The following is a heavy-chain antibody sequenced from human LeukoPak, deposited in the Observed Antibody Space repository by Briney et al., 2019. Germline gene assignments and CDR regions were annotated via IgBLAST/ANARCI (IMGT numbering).Heavy chain of an antibody. D-gene: IGHD4-17*01. Sequence: GGSLRLSCTTSGFTFTDYWMTWVRQAPGKGLEWVANINQDGSKKFYVDSVKGRFTISRDNAKNSLYLQMNSLRAEDTAVYYCASSTVITYYYYYMDVWGKGTTVTVSS. CDR1: GFTFTDYW. J-gene: IGHJ6*03. V-gene: IGHV3-7*01. CDR3: ASSTVITYYYYYMDV. CDR2: INQDGSKK.